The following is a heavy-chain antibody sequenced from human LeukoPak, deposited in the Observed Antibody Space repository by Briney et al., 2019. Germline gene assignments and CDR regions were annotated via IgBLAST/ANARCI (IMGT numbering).Heavy chain of an antibody. CDR2: ISAYNGNT. CDR1: GYTFTSYG. Sequence: GASVKVSCKASGYTFTSYGISWVRQAPGQGLEWMGWISAYNGNTNYAQKLQGRVTMTTDTSTSTAYMELRSLRSDDTAVYYCARVRGYSYGYSDGGHFDYWGQGTLVTVSS. D-gene: IGHD5-18*01. CDR3: ARVRGYSYGYSDGGHFDY. J-gene: IGHJ4*02. V-gene: IGHV1-18*01.